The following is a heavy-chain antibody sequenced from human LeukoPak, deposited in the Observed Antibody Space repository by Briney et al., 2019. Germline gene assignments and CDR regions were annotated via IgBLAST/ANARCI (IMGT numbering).Heavy chain of an antibody. CDR3: ARGLDAFDI. V-gene: IGHV3-53*04. CDR2: IYSGGST. CDR1: GFTFSSYA. J-gene: IGHJ3*02. Sequence: GGSLRLSCAASGFTFSSYAMSWVRQAPGKGLEWVSVIYSGGSTYYADSVKGRFTISRHNSKNTLYLQMNSLRAEDTAVYYCARGLDAFDIWGQGTMVTVSS.